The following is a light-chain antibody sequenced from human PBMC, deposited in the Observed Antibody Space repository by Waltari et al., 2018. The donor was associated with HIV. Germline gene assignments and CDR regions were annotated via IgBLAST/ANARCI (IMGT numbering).Light chain of an antibody. V-gene: IGKV5-2*01. CDR1: QAVHND. J-gene: IGKJ2*02. CDR3: LQYSDFPRT. Sequence: TTLTQSRAFMSATPGDNVTISCKATQAVHNDVSWYQRKPGEAAIVLIQEATTLVPGIPRRFSGSGYGTDFTLTINKVESEDAAYYFCLQYSDFPRTFGQGTTLEIK. CDR2: EAT.